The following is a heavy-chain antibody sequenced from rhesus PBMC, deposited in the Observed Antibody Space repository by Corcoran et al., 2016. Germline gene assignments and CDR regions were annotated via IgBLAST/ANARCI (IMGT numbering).Heavy chain of an antibody. V-gene: IGHV3-10*01. CDR2: INPNGGTI. CDR1: GSTFSDDY. CDR3: SNSLAQASKRGY. Sequence: EVQLVESGGGLVQPGGSLRLSWAVSGSTFSDDYMEWVRQAPGKGLEWIGTINPNGGTIFLRESMRGRFTSSRDNARNTLYLQINSLKVEDTATYYCSNSLAQASKRGYWGQGVLVTVSS. J-gene: IGHJ4*01. D-gene: IGHD6-31*01.